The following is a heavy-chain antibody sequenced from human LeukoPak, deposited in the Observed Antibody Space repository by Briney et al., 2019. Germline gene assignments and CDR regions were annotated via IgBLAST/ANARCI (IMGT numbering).Heavy chain of an antibody. CDR3: AREPLRRFDI. J-gene: IGHJ3*02. V-gene: IGHV3-7*01. CDR2: IKEDGREK. CDR1: GFDFSTYW. Sequence: GGSLRLPCAASGFDFSTYWMTWVRRAPGKGLEWVANIKEDGREKYYVDSVKGRFTISRDNAKNSLYLQMNSVRVEDTAVYYCAREPLRRFDIWGQGTMVTVSS.